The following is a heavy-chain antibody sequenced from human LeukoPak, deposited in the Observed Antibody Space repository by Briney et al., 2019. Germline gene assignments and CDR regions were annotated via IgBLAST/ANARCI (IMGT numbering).Heavy chain of an antibody. J-gene: IGHJ6*02. CDR3: ARGSQGVWFGESYYYYGMDV. D-gene: IGHD3-10*01. CDR2: IYYSGST. CDR1: GGSISGYY. Sequence: SETLSLTGTVSGGSISGYYWSWIRQPPGKGLEWIGYIYYSGSTNYNPSLKSRVTISVDTSKSQFSLKLSSVTAADTAVYYCARGSQGVWFGESYYYYGMDVWGQGTTVTVSS. V-gene: IGHV4-59*01.